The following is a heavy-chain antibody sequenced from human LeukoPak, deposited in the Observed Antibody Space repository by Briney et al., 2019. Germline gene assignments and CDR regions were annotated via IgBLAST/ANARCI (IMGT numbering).Heavy chain of an antibody. J-gene: IGHJ4*02. CDR1: GYTFTSYG. V-gene: IGHV1-18*01. D-gene: IGHD3-9*01. CDR3: ARDQTATNTQVRFCLD. CDR2: ISAYNGNT. Sequence: ASVKVSFKASGYTFTSYGISWVRQAPGQRLEWMGWISAYNGNTNFAQKLQGRVTMTTDTSTSTAYMDLRSLRSDDTAVYYCARDQTATNTQVRFCLDWGQGTLVTVSS.